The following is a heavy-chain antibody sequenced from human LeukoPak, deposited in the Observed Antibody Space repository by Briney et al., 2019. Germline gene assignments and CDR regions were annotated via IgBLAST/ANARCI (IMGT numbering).Heavy chain of an antibody. J-gene: IGHJ4*02. Sequence: GESLKISCKGSGSSFTSYWIGWVRQMPGKDLEWMGNIYIGDSTTRYSPSFQGQVTISADQSISTAYLQWSSLKASDSAMYYCARGSENYDFWSGYPDYWGQGTLVTVSS. V-gene: IGHV5-51*01. D-gene: IGHD3-3*01. CDR1: GSSFTSYW. CDR2: IYIGDSTT. CDR3: ARGSENYDFWSGYPDY.